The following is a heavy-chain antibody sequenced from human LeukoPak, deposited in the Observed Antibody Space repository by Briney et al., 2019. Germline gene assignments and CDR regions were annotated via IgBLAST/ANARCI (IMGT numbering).Heavy chain of an antibody. D-gene: IGHD2-15*01. V-gene: IGHV5-51*01. Sequence: GESLKISCKGSGYSFTSYWIGWVRQMPGKGLEWMGIIYPDDSDTRYSPSFQGQVTISADKSISTAYLQWSSLKASDTAMYYCARVLYCSGGSCYSGYYFDYWGQGTLVTVSS. CDR3: ARVLYCSGGSCYSGYYFDY. CDR1: GYSFTSYW. CDR2: IYPDDSDT. J-gene: IGHJ4*02.